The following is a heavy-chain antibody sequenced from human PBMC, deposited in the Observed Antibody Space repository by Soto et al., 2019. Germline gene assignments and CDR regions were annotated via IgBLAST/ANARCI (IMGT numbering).Heavy chain of an antibody. D-gene: IGHD3-22*01. Sequence: GGSLRLSCAASGFTFSSYSMNWVRQAPGKGLEWVSYISSSSSTIYYADSVKDRFTISRDNAKNSLYLQMNSLRDEDTAVYYCARGDSSGYYYFDYWGQGTLVTVSS. V-gene: IGHV3-48*02. CDR1: GFTFSSYS. CDR2: ISSSSSTI. CDR3: ARGDSSGYYYFDY. J-gene: IGHJ4*02.